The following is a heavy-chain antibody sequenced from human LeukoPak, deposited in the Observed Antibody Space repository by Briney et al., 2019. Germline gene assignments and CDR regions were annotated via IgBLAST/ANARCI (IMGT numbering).Heavy chain of an antibody. CDR3: AREPGSSGYRYLLFDY. J-gene: IGHJ4*02. D-gene: IGHD3-22*01. CDR1: GGSISSGSYY. V-gene: IGHV4-61*02. CDR2: IYTSGST. Sequence: PSETLSLTCTVSGGSISSGSYYWSWIRQPAGKGLEWIGRIYTSGSTNYNPSLKSRVTISVDTSKNQFSLKLSSVTAADTAVYYCAREPGSSGYRYLLFDYWGQGTLVTVSS.